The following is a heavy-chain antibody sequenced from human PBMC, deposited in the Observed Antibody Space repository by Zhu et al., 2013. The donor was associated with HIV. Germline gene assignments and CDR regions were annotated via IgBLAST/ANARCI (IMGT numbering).Heavy chain of an antibody. CDR2: IYYSGST. V-gene: IGHV4-59*01. D-gene: IGHD2-21*01. CDR3: ASCCCGGDCYSLVY. Sequence: QVQLQESGPGLVKPSETLSLTCTVSGGSISSYYWSWIRQPPGKGLEWIGYIYYSGSTNYNPSLKSRVTISVDTSKNQFSLKLSSVTAADTAVYYCASCCCGGDCYSLVYWGQGTLVTVSS. J-gene: IGHJ4*02. CDR1: GGSISSYY.